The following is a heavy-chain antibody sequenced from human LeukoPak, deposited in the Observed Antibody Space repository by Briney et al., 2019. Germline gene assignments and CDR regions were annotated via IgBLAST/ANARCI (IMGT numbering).Heavy chain of an antibody. Sequence: SETLSLTCTVSGGSISRSRDYWGWIRQPPGKGLEWIGSIYYSGSTYYNPSLKSRVTISGDTSKNRFSLKLSSVTAADTAVYYCANSKLLFFDYWGQGTLVTVSS. CDR3: ANSKLLFFDY. J-gene: IGHJ4*02. V-gene: IGHV4-39*07. CDR2: IYYSGST. D-gene: IGHD2-21*02. CDR1: GGSISRSRDY.